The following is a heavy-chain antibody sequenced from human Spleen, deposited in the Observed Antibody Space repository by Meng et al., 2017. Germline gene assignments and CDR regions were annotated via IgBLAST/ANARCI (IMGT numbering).Heavy chain of an antibody. CDR2: ISISGART. CDR1: GFTFSNSA. V-gene: IGHV3-23*01. Sequence: GGSLRLSCAASGFTFSNSAMSWVRQAPGKGLEWVSGISISGARTYYADSVKGRFTISRDNAKNSLYLQMNSLRAEDTAVYYCARDLSNEGSYFYYGMDVWGQGTTVTVSS. CDR3: ARDLSNEGSYFYYGMDV. D-gene: IGHD3-10*01. J-gene: IGHJ6*02.